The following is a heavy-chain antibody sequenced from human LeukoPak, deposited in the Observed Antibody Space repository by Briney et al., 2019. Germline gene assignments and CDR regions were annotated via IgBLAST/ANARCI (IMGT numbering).Heavy chain of an antibody. Sequence: GGSLRLSCAASGFTFSSYAMHWVRQAPGKGLEWVAVIWSDGSNKYYADSVKGRFTISRDNSKNTLYLQMNSLRAEDTAQYYCVKGRGSSSWYHFDYWGQGTLVTVSS. CDR1: GFTFSSYA. J-gene: IGHJ4*02. D-gene: IGHD6-13*01. CDR2: IWSDGSNK. V-gene: IGHV3-33*06. CDR3: VKGRGSSSWYHFDY.